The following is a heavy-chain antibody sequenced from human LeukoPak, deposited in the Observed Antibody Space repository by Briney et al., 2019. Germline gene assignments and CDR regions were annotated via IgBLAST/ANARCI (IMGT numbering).Heavy chain of an antibody. CDR2: ISYDGSNK. V-gene: IGHV3-30-3*01. CDR3: ARDRGRLYYFDY. D-gene: IGHD1-1*01. CDR1: GFTFSSYA. Sequence: PGRSLRLSCAASGFTFSSYAMHWVRQAPGKGLEWVAVISYDGSNKYYADSVKGRFTISRDNSKNTLYLQMNSLRAEDTAVYYCARDRGRLYYFDYGGQGTLVTVS. J-gene: IGHJ4*02.